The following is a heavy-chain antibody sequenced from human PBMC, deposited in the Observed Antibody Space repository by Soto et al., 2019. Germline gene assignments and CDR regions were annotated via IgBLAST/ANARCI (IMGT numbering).Heavy chain of an antibody. CDR3: AREEMGAIGYYGMDV. Sequence: ASLKVSCKASGYTLTGYYMHWVRQAPGQGLEWMGWINPNSGGTNYAQKFQGWVTMTRDTSISTAYMELSRLRSDDTAVYYCAREEMGAIGYYGMDVWGQGTTVTVSS. CDR2: INPNSGGT. CDR1: GYTLTGYY. D-gene: IGHD1-26*01. J-gene: IGHJ6*02. V-gene: IGHV1-2*04.